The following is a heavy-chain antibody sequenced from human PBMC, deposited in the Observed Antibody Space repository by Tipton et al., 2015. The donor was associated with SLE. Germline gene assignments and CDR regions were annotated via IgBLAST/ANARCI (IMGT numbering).Heavy chain of an antibody. J-gene: IGHJ6*03. D-gene: IGHD1-1*01. CDR3: ARDGPSRTNYMDV. Sequence: TLSLTCTVSGGSISSYYWGWIRQPPGKGLEWIGSIYYSGNTYYNPSLKSRVTISVDTSKNQFALRLSSVTAADTAVYYCARDGPSRTNYMDVWGKGTTVTVSS. CDR1: GGSISSYY. V-gene: IGHV4-39*06. CDR2: IYYSGNT.